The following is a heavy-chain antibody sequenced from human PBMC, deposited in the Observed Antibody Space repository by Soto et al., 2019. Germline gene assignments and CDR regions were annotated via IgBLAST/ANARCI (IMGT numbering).Heavy chain of an antibody. CDR2: IKEDGSQK. Sequence: EVQLVESGGGLVQPGGSLRVSCAASGFTFSDYWMSWARQTPGKGLEWVANIKEDGSQKYYADSVKGRFTISRDNAKSEVYLEMKYLSAEDTALYHCARTGTTHYWGQGTLVTVSS. D-gene: IGHD1-1*01. V-gene: IGHV3-7*01. J-gene: IGHJ4*02. CDR1: GFTFSDYW. CDR3: ARTGTTHY.